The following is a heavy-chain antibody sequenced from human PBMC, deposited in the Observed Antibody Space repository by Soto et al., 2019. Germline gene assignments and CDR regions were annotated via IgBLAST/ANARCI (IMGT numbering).Heavy chain of an antibody. CDR3: SRGTSIPASGDY. V-gene: IGHV1-18*01. CDR1: GYTFTNYG. CDR2: VSAYNGER. Sequence: QVQLVQSGAEVKKPGASVKVSCKASGYTFTNYGINWVRQAPGQGLEWLGWVSAYNGERRYAQRVQARVIMTTDTSTTTAYRQLRSLRSDYTAVYYCSRGTSIPASGDYWGQGTLVTVSS. D-gene: IGHD6-6*01. J-gene: IGHJ4*01.